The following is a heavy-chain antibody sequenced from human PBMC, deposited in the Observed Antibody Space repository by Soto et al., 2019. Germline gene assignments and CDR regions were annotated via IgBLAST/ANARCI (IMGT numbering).Heavy chain of an antibody. Sequence: PGGSLRLSCAASGFTFSSYGMHWVRQAPGKGLEWVAVISYDGSNKYYADSVKGRFTISRDNSKNTLYLQMNSLRAEDTAVYYCAKHRSLGVLAAPSWLDPCGQGPLVTVYS. V-gene: IGHV3-30*18. J-gene: IGHJ5*02. CDR3: AKHRSLGVLAAPSWLDP. D-gene: IGHD2-2*01. CDR1: GFTFSSYG. CDR2: ISYDGSNK.